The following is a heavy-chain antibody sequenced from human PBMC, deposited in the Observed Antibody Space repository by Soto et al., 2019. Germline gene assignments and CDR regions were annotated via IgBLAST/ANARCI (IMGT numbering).Heavy chain of an antibody. J-gene: IGHJ4*02. CDR3: AKVWGYSGYDPTGHFDY. V-gene: IGHV3-23*01. Sequence: GGSLRLSCAASGFTFSSYAMSWVRQAPGKGLEWVSAISGSGGSTYYADSVKGRFTISRDNSKNTLYLQMNSLRAEDTAVYYCAKVWGYSGYDPTGHFDYWGQGTLVTVSS. CDR2: ISGSGGST. CDR1: GFTFSSYA. D-gene: IGHD5-12*01.